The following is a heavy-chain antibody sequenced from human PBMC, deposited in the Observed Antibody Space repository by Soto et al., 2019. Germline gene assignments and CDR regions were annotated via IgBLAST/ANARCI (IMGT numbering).Heavy chain of an antibody. Sequence: QITLKESGPTLVKPTQTLTLTCTFSGFSLSSTRMAVGWIRQPPGKALEWLALIYWDDDKRYSPFLKSRLTITKDTSKNQVDLTMSNMDPVDTARYYCAHIVVAGLGYYFYYWGQGTLVTVSS. J-gene: IGHJ4*02. CDR1: GFSLSSTRMA. D-gene: IGHD6-19*01. CDR2: IYWDDDK. CDR3: AHIVVAGLGYYFYY. V-gene: IGHV2-5*02.